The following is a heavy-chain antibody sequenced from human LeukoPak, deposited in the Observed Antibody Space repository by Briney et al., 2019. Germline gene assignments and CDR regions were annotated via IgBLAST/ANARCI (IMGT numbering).Heavy chain of an antibody. V-gene: IGHV3-30-3*01. CDR1: GFSFTNHA. CDR2: VSYDVTNK. J-gene: IGHJ4*02. D-gene: IGHD6-19*01. CDR3: ASSPSSYFDY. Sequence: QTGGSLRLSCAASGFSFTNHAMHWVRQAPGKGLEWMALVSYDVTNKFYTDSVMGRFTVSRDNSKNMLYLQMSSLRTEDTGVYYCASSPSSYFDYWGQGTLVTVSS.